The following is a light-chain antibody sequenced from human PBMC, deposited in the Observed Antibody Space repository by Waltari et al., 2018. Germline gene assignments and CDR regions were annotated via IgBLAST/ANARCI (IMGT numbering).Light chain of an antibody. V-gene: IGLV2-14*01. J-gene: IGLJ2*01. CDR3: SSYTSSSTVV. CDR1: SSDVGGYTY. CDR2: DVS. Sequence: QSALTQPASVSGSPGQSITLSCTGTSSDVGGYTYVSWYQQHPVKAPKLMIYDVSKRPSGVSNRFSGSKSGNTASLTISGLQAEDEADYYCSSYTSSSTVVFGGGTKLTVL.